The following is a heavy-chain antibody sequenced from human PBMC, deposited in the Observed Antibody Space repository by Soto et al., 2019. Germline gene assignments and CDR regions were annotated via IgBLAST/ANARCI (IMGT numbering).Heavy chain of an antibody. CDR2: IYYSGST. J-gene: IGHJ6*02. Sequence: SETLSLTCTVSGGSISRGGYYWSWRRQHPGKGLEWIGYIYYSGSTYYNPSLKSRVTISVATAKNQFSLKLSSVTAADTAVYYCARDQRPRGPTYYDFWSGQTYYYGMDVWGQGTMVTVSS. D-gene: IGHD3-3*01. V-gene: IGHV4-31*03. CDR3: ARDQRPRGPTYYDFWSGQTYYYGMDV. CDR1: GGSISRGGYY.